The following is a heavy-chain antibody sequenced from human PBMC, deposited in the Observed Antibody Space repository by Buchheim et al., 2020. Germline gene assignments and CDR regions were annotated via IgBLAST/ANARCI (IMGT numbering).Heavy chain of an antibody. V-gene: IGHV3-23*01. J-gene: IGHJ4*02. Sequence: EVQLLESGGGLVQPGGSLRLSCAASGFTFKSYAMNWVRQAPGKGLEWVSTISGSGSDTYYADSVTGRFTISRDHSKNTLYLQINNLRVEDTAVYYCARRGYDSSGYYYVYFDYWGQGTL. CDR1: GFTFKSYA. CDR3: ARRGYDSSGYYYVYFDY. CDR2: ISGSGSDT. D-gene: IGHD3-22*01.